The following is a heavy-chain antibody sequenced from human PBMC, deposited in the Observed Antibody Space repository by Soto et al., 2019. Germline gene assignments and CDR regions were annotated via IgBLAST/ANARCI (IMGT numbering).Heavy chain of an antibody. V-gene: IGHV3-21*01. CDR2: ISTSGDST. CDR1: GLTFSTYT. CDR3: TRDGEPL. J-gene: IGHJ3*01. Sequence: GGSLRLSCAASGLTFSTYTLNWVRQAPGKGLEWVSSISTSGDSTYYEDSLRGRFTISRDNARASLYLQMDSMRVEDTAMYYCTRDGEPLWGQGTMVTVS.